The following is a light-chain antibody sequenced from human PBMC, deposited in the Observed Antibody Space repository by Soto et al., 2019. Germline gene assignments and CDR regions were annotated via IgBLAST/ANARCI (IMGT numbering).Light chain of an antibody. CDR3: QQRSNWPPEYT. V-gene: IGKV3-11*01. J-gene: IGKJ2*01. CDR1: QSVTKY. CDR2: HAF. Sequence: EIVLTQSPATLSLSPGERATLSCRASQSVTKYLAWYQQRPGQAPRLLIYHAFSRATGIPARFSGSGSGTDFTLTISSLELEDFAVYYCQQRSNWPPEYTFGQGTKLEIK.